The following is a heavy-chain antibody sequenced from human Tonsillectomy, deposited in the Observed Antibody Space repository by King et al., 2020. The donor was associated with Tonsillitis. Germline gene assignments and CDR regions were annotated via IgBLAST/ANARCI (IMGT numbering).Heavy chain of an antibody. CDR2: IFYSGST. CDR1: GGSISSGYYY. D-gene: IGHD2-15*01. V-gene: IGHV4-30-4*01. J-gene: IGHJ6*02. CDR3: ARDFSDRGGNYGMDV. Sequence: QVQLQESGPGLVKPSQTVSLTCTVSGGSISSGYYYWSWIRQPPGKGLEWIGNIFYSGSTYYNPSLKSRVTISVDTSNNQFSLKLSSVTAADSAVYYCARDFSDRGGNYGMDVWGQGTTVTVSS.